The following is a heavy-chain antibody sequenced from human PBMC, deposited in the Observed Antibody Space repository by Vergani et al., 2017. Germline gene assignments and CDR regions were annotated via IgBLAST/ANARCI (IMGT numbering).Heavy chain of an antibody. V-gene: IGHV2-70*15. CDR3: ARTGYSYSKAFDY. D-gene: IGHD5-18*01. CDR1: GFSLSTSGMC. Sequence: QVTLRESGPALVKPTQTLTLTCTFSGFSLSTSGMCVSWIRQPPGKALEWLARIDWVDDKYYSISLKTRLTISKDTFKNQVVLTMTNMDPVDTATYYCARTGYSYSKAFDYWGQGTLVTVSS. CDR2: IDWVDDK. J-gene: IGHJ4*02.